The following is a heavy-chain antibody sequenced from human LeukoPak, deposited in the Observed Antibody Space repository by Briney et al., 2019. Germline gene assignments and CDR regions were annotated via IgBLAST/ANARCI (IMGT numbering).Heavy chain of an antibody. J-gene: IGHJ3*01. CDR2: ISYDGSNK. CDR3: AKVDSGYEMARGVVFDF. Sequence: PGRSLRLSCVASGFTFSNYVMHWVRQAPGKGLEWVSVISYDGSNKYYADSVKGRFTISRDNSKNTLYLQMNSLRAEDTAVYYCAKVDSGYEMARGVVFDFWGQGTMVTVSS. CDR1: GFTFSNYV. V-gene: IGHV3-30-3*01. D-gene: IGHD5-12*01.